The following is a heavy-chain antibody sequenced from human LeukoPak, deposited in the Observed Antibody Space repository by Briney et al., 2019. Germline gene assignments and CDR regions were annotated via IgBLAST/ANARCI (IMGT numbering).Heavy chain of an antibody. CDR3: ARDPPMVRGASD. J-gene: IGHJ4*02. Sequence: PSETLSLTCTVSGGSISSSSYYWGWIRQPPGKGLEWIGSIYYSGSTYYNPSLKSRVTISVDTSKNQFSLKLSSVTAADTAVYYCARDPPMVRGASDWGQGTLVTVSS. CDR1: GGSISSSSYY. V-gene: IGHV4-39*07. CDR2: IYYSGST. D-gene: IGHD3-10*01.